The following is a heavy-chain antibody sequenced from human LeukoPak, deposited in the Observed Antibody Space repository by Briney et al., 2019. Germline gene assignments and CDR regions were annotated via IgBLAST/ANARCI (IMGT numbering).Heavy chain of an antibody. D-gene: IGHD5-18*01. CDR3: ATHMDTAMIKAEFDY. Sequence: ASVKVSCKTSGYTFTSYGINWVRQAPGQGLEWMGWISAYNGNTNYAQKLQGRVTMTTDTSTTTAYMELRSLRSDDTAVYYCATHMDTAMIKAEFDYWGQGTLVTVSS. V-gene: IGHV1-18*01. CDR2: ISAYNGNT. J-gene: IGHJ4*02. CDR1: GYTFTSYG.